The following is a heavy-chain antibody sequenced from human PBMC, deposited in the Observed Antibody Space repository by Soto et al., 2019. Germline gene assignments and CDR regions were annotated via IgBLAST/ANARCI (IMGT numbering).Heavy chain of an antibody. CDR1: GFTFSSYG. V-gene: IGHV3-30*18. CDR3: AKVMSDGDFNAFDI. CDR2: ISYDGSNK. D-gene: IGHD4-17*01. J-gene: IGHJ3*02. Sequence: GGSLRLSCAASGFTFSSYGMHWVRQAPGKGLEWVAVISYDGSNKYYADSVKGRLTISRDNSKNTLYLQMNSLRAEDTAVYYCAKVMSDGDFNAFDIWGQGTMVTVSS.